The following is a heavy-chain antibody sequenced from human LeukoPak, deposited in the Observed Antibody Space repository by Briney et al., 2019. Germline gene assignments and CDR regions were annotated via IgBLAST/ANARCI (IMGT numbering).Heavy chain of an antibody. D-gene: IGHD1-26*01. J-gene: IGHJ4*02. CDR3: ARLKAPWELLDN. V-gene: IGHV5-51*01. CDR2: IYPGDSDT. CDR1: EYSFTSYW. Sequence: GESLKISCKCSEYSFTSYWIGWVRQMPGKGLEWTGIIYPGDSDTRYSPSFQGQATISADKSISTAYLQWSSLKASDTAMYYCARLKAPWELLDNWGQGTLVTVSS.